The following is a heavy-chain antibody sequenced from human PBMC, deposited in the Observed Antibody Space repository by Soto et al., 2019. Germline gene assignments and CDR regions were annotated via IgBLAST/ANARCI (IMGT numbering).Heavy chain of an antibody. CDR3: ARRIAAAAFDY. CDR2: TYWDDDK. D-gene: IGHD6-13*01. Sequence: QITLKESGPTLVKPTQTLTLTCTCSGFSVTTSGVGVGWIRQPPVKALEWLALTYWDDDKRYSPSLKSRLTITKDTSKNQVILTMTNMDPVDTATYYCARRIAAAAFDYWGQGTLVTVSS. V-gene: IGHV2-5*02. J-gene: IGHJ4*02. CDR1: GFSVTTSGVG.